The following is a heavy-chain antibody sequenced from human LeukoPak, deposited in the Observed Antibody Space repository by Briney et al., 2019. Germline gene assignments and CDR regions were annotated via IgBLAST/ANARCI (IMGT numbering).Heavy chain of an antibody. J-gene: IGHJ4*02. V-gene: IGHV3-23*01. CDR2: ISGSGGST. D-gene: IGHD3-10*01. Sequence: PGGSLRLSCAASGFTFSSYAMSWVRQAPGKGLEWVSAISGSGGSTYYADSVKGRFTISRDNSKNTLYLQMNSLRAEDTAVYYCAKGRITMVRGVIIMVDYWGQGTLVTVSS. CDR1: GFTFSSYA. CDR3: AKGRITMVRGVIIMVDY.